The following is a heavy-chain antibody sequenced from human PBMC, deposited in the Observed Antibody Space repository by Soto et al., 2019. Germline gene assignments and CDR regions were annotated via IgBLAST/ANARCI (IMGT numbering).Heavy chain of an antibody. V-gene: IGHV1-69*01. D-gene: IGHD6-13*01. CDR3: AIEHQPLGIAAAGTGPCDY. CDR1: GGTFSSYA. J-gene: IGHJ4*02. Sequence: QVQLVQSGAEVKKPGSSVKVSCKASGGTFSSYAISWVRQAPGQGLEWMGGIITISGTANYAQKFQGRVTITADESTSTADMELSSLSSEDTAVYYCAIEHQPLGIAAAGTGPCDYWGQGALVTVSS. CDR2: IITISGTA.